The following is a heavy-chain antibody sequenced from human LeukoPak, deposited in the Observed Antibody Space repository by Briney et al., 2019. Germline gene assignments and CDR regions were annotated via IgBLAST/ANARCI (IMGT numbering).Heavy chain of an antibody. CDR2: IYYSGTT. CDR3: ARYSYGGEGWFDP. V-gene: IGHV4-39*01. CDR1: GDSVSSTRYY. D-gene: IGHD3-16*01. J-gene: IGHJ5*02. Sequence: SETLSLTCTVSGDSVSSTRYYWGWIRQPPGKGLEWIGSIYYSGTTYYNPSLKSRVTILLDMSKNQFSLRLTSVTAADTAVYYCARYSYGGEGWFDPWGQGTLVTVSS.